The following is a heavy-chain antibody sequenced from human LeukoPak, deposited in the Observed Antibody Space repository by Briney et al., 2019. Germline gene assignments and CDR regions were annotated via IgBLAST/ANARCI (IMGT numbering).Heavy chain of an antibody. V-gene: IGHV3-15*01. CDR1: GFTFINAW. CDR2: MKSKSDGGST. Sequence: GGSLRLSCAASGFTFINAWMSWVRQAPGKGLEWVGRMKSKSDGGSTNCAAPVTGRFTISRDDSKNTLYLQMNSLKTEDTAEYYCITEHYSNGYVFFGLWGRGTLVTVSS. J-gene: IGHJ2*01. D-gene: IGHD5-12*01. CDR3: ITEHYSNGYVFFGL.